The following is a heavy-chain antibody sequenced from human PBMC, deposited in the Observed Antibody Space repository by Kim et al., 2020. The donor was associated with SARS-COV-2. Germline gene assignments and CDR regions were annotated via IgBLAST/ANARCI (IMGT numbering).Heavy chain of an antibody. V-gene: IGHV1-69*04. CDR1: GGTFSSYA. CDR3: ARASQSRYSSYYGMDV. Sequence: SVKVSCKASGGTFSSYAISWVRQAPGQGLEWMGRIIPILGIANYAQKFQGRVTITADKSTSTAYMELSNLRSEDTAVYYCARASQSRYSSYYGMDVWGQGTTVTVSS. D-gene: IGHD6-13*01. CDR2: IIPILGIA. J-gene: IGHJ6*02.